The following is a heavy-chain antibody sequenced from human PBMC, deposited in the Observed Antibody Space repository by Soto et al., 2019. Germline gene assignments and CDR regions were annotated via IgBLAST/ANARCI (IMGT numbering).Heavy chain of an antibody. CDR2: IYHGGT. Sequence: LSLTCAVSGGSISSGGYSWSWIRQPPGKGLEWIGYIYHGGTYYNPSLKSRVTISIDRSKNQFSLKLTSVTAVDTAVYYCARREIQGPIDYWGQGTLVTVSS. CDR1: GGSISSGGYS. D-gene: IGHD1-26*01. J-gene: IGHJ4*02. V-gene: IGHV4-30-2*01. CDR3: ARREIQGPIDY.